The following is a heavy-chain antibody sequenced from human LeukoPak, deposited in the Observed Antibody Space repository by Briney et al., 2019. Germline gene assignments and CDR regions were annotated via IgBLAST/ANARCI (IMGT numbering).Heavy chain of an antibody. D-gene: IGHD3-10*01. CDR2: IYSGGST. CDR1: GFTVSSNY. V-gene: IGHV3-66*04. J-gene: IGHJ4*02. CDR3: ATLPYYGSGSSSTFDY. Sequence: GGSLRLSCAASGFTVSSNYMSWVRQAPGKGLEWVSVIYSGGSTYYADSVKGRFTISRDNSKNTLYLQMNSLRAEDTAVYYCATLPYYGSGSSSTFDYWGQGTLVTVSS.